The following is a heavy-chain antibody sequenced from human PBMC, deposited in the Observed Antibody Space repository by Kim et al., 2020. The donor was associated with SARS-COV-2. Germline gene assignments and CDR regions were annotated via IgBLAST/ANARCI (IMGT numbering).Heavy chain of an antibody. Sequence: SVKVSCKASGGTFSDYAFNWVRQAPGQGLEWMGGIIPLFGTPNYAQKFYGKVTIAADASTSTVYMELTSLEYDDTAIYYCARGNWKKGDPRWGFPVWGQGSQVTVSS. V-gene: IGHV1-69*13. CDR2: IIPLFGTP. J-gene: IGHJ4*02. CDR1: GGTFSDYA. D-gene: IGHD2-21*01. CDR3: ARGNWKKGDPRWGFPV.